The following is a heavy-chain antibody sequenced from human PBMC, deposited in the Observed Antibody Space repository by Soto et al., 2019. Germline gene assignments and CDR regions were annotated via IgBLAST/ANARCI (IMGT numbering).Heavy chain of an antibody. J-gene: IGHJ4*02. V-gene: IGHV4-34*01. CDR3: ARVSDY. Sequence: QVLLQQWGAGRLKPSETLSLTSAVYGGSFIDYSWGWIRQSPGTGLEWIGEINHSGSANYNPSLKSRVTISVDTSKNQFSLKLYSVTAADAAVYYCARVSDYWSQGTLVTVSS. CDR2: INHSGSA. CDR1: GGSFIDYS.